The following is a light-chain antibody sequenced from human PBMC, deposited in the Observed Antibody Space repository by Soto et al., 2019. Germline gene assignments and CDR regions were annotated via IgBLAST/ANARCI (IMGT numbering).Light chain of an antibody. V-gene: IGKV3-11*01. CDR2: DAS. Sequence: EIVLTQSPATLSLSPGEMATLSCRASQSISSYLAWYQQKPGQAPRILIYDASYRAKGVPARFSGSGSGTDFTLTISSLEPEDFAVYYCQQRSSGYSFGQGTRLEIK. CDR1: QSISSY. J-gene: IGKJ2*03. CDR3: QQRSSGYS.